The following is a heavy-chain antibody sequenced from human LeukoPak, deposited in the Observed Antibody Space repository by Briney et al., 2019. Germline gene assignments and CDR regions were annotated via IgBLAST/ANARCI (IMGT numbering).Heavy chain of an antibody. CDR3: ARGSGSFSGGFDY. CDR2: IWSDGSNK. V-gene: IGHV3-33*01. J-gene: IGHJ4*02. D-gene: IGHD1-26*01. CDR1: GFPFSSYG. Sequence: PGGSLRLSCAASGFPFSSYGIRWVRQTPGKGLEWVAVIWSDGSNKYYADSVKGRFTISRDNTKNTLYLQMNSLRAEDTAVYYCARGSGSFSGGFDYWGQGTLVTVSS.